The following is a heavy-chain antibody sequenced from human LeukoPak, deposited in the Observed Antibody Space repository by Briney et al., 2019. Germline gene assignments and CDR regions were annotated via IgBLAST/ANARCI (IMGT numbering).Heavy chain of an antibody. J-gene: IGHJ4*02. D-gene: IGHD3-16*02. V-gene: IGHV1-46*01. CDR3: ARGAITFGGVIVISPIDY. Sequence: ASVKVSCKASGYTFTSYYMHWVRQAPGQGLEWMGIINPSGGSTSYAQKFQGRVTMTRDTSRSTVYMELSSLRSEDTAVYYCARGAITFGGVIVISPIDYWGQGTLVTVSS. CDR2: INPSGGST. CDR1: GYTFTSYY.